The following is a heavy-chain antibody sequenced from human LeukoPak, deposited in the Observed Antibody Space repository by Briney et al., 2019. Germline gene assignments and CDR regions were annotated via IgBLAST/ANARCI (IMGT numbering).Heavy chain of an antibody. CDR1: GGSFSGYY. Sequence: SETLSLTCAVYGGSFSGYYWSWIRQPPGKGLEWIGEINHSGTTNYNPSLKSRVTISLDTSKSQFSLKLSSVTAADTAAYYCAKRGYSYGSDHWGQGTLVTVSS. CDR2: INHSGTT. V-gene: IGHV4-34*01. CDR3: AKRGYSYGSDH. J-gene: IGHJ4*02. D-gene: IGHD5-18*01.